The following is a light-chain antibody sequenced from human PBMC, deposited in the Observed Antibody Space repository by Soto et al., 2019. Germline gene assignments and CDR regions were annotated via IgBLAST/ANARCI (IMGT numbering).Light chain of an antibody. Sequence: QSVLTQPPSASGTPGQRVTISCSGSSSNIESNTVTWYQQLPGTAPKLVIYSNYDRPSGVPDRFSGSTSGTSASLVIRGLQSEDEAGYYCAAWDDILNGYVFGDGTKLTVL. CDR2: SNY. CDR1: SSNIESNT. V-gene: IGLV1-44*01. J-gene: IGLJ1*01. CDR3: AAWDDILNGYV.